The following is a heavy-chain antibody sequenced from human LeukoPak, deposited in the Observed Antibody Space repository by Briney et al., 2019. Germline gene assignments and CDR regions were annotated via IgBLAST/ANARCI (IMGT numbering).Heavy chain of an antibody. D-gene: IGHD3-22*01. CDR2: MNPNSGHT. CDR1: GYLLISYD. J-gene: IGHJ5*02. Sequence: GASVKVSCKASGYLLISYDINWVRQATGQGLEWMGWMNPNSGHTGYAQKFQGRVTMTRDTSISTAYMELRSLRSDDTAVYYCARDKGQSYYYDSSGYNDPWGQGTLVTVSS. V-gene: IGHV1-8*01. CDR3: ARDKGQSYYYDSSGYNDP.